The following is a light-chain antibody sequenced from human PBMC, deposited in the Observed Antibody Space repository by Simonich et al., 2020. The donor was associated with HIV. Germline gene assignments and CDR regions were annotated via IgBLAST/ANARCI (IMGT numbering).Light chain of an antibody. V-gene: IGLV2-8*01. CDR3: SSYAGSNNWV. CDR2: EVT. CDR1: SSDVGAYNY. J-gene: IGLJ3*02. Sequence: QSALTQPPSASGSPGQSVTISCTGTSSDVGAYNYVSWYQQHPGKAPQRMIYEVTKRPSGVPDRFSGSKSGNTASLTVSGLRAEDEADYYCSSYAGSNNWVFGGGTKLTVL.